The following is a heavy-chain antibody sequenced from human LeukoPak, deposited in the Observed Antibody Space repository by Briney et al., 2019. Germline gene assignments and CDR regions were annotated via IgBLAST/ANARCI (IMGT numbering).Heavy chain of an antibody. D-gene: IGHD1-26*01. V-gene: IGHV4-59*01. CDR1: GGSISSYY. J-gene: IGHJ4*02. Sequence: SETLSLTCTVSGGSISSYYWSWIRQPPGKGLEWIGYIYYSGSTNYNPSLKSRVTKSVDTSKNQFSLKLSSVTAADTAVYYCARARIVGATRTFDYWGQGTLVTVSS. CDR2: IYYSGST. CDR3: ARARIVGATRTFDY.